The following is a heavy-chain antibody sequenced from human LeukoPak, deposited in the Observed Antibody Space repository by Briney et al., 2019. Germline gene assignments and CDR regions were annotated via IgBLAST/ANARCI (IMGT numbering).Heavy chain of an antibody. CDR1: GGSISSSSYY. Sequence: PSETLSLTCTVSGGSISSSSYYWGWIRQPPGKGLEWTGSIYYSGSTYYNPSLESRVTISVDTSKNQFSLKLSSVTAADTAVYYCARQWRYCSSTSCLHFDYWGQGTLVTVSS. D-gene: IGHD2-2*01. V-gene: IGHV4-39*01. J-gene: IGHJ4*02. CDR2: IYYSGST. CDR3: ARQWRYCSSTSCLHFDY.